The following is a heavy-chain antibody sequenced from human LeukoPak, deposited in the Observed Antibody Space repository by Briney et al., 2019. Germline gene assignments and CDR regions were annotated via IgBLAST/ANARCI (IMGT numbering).Heavy chain of an antibody. Sequence: SVKVSCKASGGTFSSYTISWVRQAPGQGLEWMERIIPILGMANYAQKFQGRVTITADKSTSTAYMELSSLRSEDTAVYYCARGSSTMVRGVNLCWGQGTLVTVSS. CDR2: IIPILGMA. CDR3: ARGSSTMVRGVNLC. J-gene: IGHJ4*02. D-gene: IGHD3-10*01. V-gene: IGHV1-69*02. CDR1: GGTFSSYT.